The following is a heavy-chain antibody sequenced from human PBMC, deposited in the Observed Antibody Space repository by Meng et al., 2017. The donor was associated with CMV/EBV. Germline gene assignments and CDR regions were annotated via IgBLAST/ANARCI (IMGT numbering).Heavy chain of an antibody. CDR3: ARRGIGLWFGEKGGGYYGMDV. Sequence: GGSLRLSCAASGFTFSSYSMNWVRQAPGKGLEWVSSISRSSSYIYYADSVKGRFTISRDNAKNSLYLQMNSLRAEDTAVYYCARRGIGLWFGEKGGGYYGMDVWGQGPRSPSP. CDR1: GFTFSSYS. J-gene: IGHJ6*02. V-gene: IGHV3-21*01. D-gene: IGHD3-10*01. CDR2: ISRSSSYI.